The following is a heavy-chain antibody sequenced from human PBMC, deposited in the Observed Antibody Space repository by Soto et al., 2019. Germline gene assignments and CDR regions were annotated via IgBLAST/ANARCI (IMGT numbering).Heavy chain of an antibody. CDR2: IYYSGST. CDR1: GGSISSGDYY. D-gene: IGHD3-3*01. Sequence: LSLTCTVPGGSISSGDYYWCWIRQPPGKGLEWIGYIYYSGSTYYNPSLKSRVTISVDTSKNQFSLKLSSVTAADTAVYYCARGFTIFGVVITPRGMDVWGQGTTVTVSS. V-gene: IGHV4-30-4*01. J-gene: IGHJ6*02. CDR3: ARGFTIFGVVITPRGMDV.